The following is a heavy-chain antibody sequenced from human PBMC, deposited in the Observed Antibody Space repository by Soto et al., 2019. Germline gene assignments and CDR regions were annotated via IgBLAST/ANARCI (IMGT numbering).Heavy chain of an antibody. CDR2: IYYSGST. D-gene: IGHD2-15*01. CDR3: ARLLGGEGYCSGGSCFRTGRFHY. V-gene: IGHV4-39*01. Sequence: SETLSLTCTVSGGSISSYYWGWIRQPPGKGLEWIGSIYYSGSTYYNPSLKSRVTISVDTSKNQFSLKLSSVTAADTAVYYCARLLGGEGYCSGGSCFRTGRFHYSGQGPLVTVSS. CDR1: GGSISSYY. J-gene: IGHJ4*02.